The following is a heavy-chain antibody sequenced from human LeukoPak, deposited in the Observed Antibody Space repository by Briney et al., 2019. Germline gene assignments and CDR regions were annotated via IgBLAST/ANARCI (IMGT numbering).Heavy chain of an antibody. CDR3: ARHLFEGYSYGCVDY. CDR1: GGSISSGSYF. J-gene: IGHJ4*02. CDR2: IYYSGST. Sequence: PSETLSLTCTVSGGSISSGSYFWGCIRQPPGKGLEWIGSIYYSGSTYYNPSLKSRVTISVDTSKNQFSLKLSSMTAADTAVYYCARHLFEGYSYGCVDYWGQGTLVTVSS. V-gene: IGHV4-39*01. D-gene: IGHD5-18*01.